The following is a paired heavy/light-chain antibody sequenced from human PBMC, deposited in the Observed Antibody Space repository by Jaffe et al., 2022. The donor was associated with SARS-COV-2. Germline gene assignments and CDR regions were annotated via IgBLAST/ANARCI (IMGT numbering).Heavy chain of an antibody. D-gene: IGHD4-17*01. J-gene: IGHJ4*02. V-gene: IGHV3-48*01. Sequence: EVQLVESGGGLVQPGGSLRLSCSASRFTFSSYSMNWVRQAPGKGLEWVSYISSSSKTIYYADSVKGRFTISRDNAKSSLYLQMNSLRAEDTAVYYCAGGTGDLAYWGQGTLVTVSS. CDR3: AGGTGDLAY. CDR2: ISSSSKTI. CDR1: RFTFSSYS.
Light chain of an antibody. CDR1: QSVSSSY. V-gene: IGKV3-20*01. CDR2: SVS. CDR3: HQYGSSPFT. J-gene: IGKJ3*01. Sequence: EIVLTQSPGTLSLSPGERATLSCRASQSVSSSYLMWFQQKPGQAPRLVIHSVSSRATGIPDRFSGSGSGTDFTLTISRLEPEDFAVYYCHQYGSSPFTFGPGTKVDIK.